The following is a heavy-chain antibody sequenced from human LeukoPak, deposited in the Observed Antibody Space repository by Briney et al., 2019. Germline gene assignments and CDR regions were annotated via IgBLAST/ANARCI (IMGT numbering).Heavy chain of an antibody. V-gene: IGHV3-7*01. CDR1: GFTFSSYW. Sequence: GGSLRLSCAASGFTFSSYWMSWVRQAPGKGLEWVANIKQDGSEKYYVDSVKGRFTISRDNAKNTLYLQMNSLRAEDTAVYYCARDPSADNNWFDPWGQGTLVTVSS. CDR2: IKQDGSEK. CDR3: ARDPSADNNWFDP. D-gene: IGHD6-19*01. J-gene: IGHJ5*02.